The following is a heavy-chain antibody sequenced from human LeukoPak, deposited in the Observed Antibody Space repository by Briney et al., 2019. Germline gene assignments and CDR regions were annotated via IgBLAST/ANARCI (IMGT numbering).Heavy chain of an antibody. D-gene: IGHD2-2*01. Sequence: PGGSLRLSCAASGFTFSSYAMHWVRQAPGKGLEWVAVISYDGSNKYYADSVKGRFTISRDNSKNTLYLQMNSLRAEDTAAYYCARAGVYCSSTSCSKGDYWGQGTLVTVSS. V-gene: IGHV3-30-3*01. CDR2: ISYDGSNK. CDR3: ARAGVYCSSTSCSKGDY. CDR1: GFTFSSYA. J-gene: IGHJ4*02.